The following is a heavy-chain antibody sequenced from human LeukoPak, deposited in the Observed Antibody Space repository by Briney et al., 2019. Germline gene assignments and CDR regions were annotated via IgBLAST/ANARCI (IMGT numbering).Heavy chain of an antibody. CDR1: GFTFDDYT. CDR2: ISWNSGSI. Sequence: GGSLRLSCAASGFTFDDYTMHWVRQAPGKGLEWVSGISWNSGSIGYADSVKGRFTISRDNAKNSLYLQMNSLRAEDTALYYCAAYYYGSGSYPNIFDYWGQGTLVTVSS. D-gene: IGHD3-10*01. J-gene: IGHJ4*02. V-gene: IGHV3-9*01. CDR3: AAYYYGSGSYPNIFDY.